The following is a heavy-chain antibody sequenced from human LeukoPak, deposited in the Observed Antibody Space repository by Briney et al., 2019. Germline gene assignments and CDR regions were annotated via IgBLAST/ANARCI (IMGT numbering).Heavy chain of an antibody. J-gene: IGHJ4*02. CDR3: ARHVTTVVTDFDN. D-gene: IGHD4-23*01. V-gene: IGHV4-39*01. CDR1: GDSISSSSYS. CDR2: ISYSGST. Sequence: SETLSLTCTVSGDSISSSSYSWGWIRQPPGKGLEWIGTISYSGSTYYNPSLKSRVTISVDTSKNQFSLMLRSVTAADAAVYCCARHVTTVVTDFDNWGQGTLVTVSS.